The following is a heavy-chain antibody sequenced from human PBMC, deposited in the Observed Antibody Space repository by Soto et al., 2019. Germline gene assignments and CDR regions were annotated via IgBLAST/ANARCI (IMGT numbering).Heavy chain of an antibody. D-gene: IGHD3-3*01. CDR1: GGSISSGGYY. V-gene: IGHV4-31*03. CDR3: ARDRSGFGYFDY. J-gene: IGHJ4*02. CDR2: IYYSGST. Sequence: QVQLQESGPGLVKPSQTLSLTCTVSGGSISSGGYYWSWIRQHPGKGLEWIGYIYYSGSTYYYPSLRSRVTISVDTSKNQFSLKLSSVTAADTAVYYCARDRSGFGYFDYWGQGTQVTVSS.